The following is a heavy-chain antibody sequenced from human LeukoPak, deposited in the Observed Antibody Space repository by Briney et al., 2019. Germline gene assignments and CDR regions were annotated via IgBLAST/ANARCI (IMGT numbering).Heavy chain of an antibody. D-gene: IGHD3-10*01. J-gene: IGHJ4*02. CDR2: VFYTGTT. V-gene: IGHV4-39*01. CDR1: GGSISSSRYY. CDR3: AKYGSGTY. Sequence: SETLSLTCTVSGGSISSSRYYWAWIRQPPGKGLEWIGSVFYTGTTDYNPSLNSRVTISIDTSKNQFSLNLGSVTAADSAFFYCAKYGSGTYWGQGTLVTVSS.